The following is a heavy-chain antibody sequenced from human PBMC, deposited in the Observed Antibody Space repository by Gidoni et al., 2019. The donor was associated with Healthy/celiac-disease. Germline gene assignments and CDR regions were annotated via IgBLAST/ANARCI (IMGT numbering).Heavy chain of an antibody. V-gene: IGHV4-59*01. CDR3: ASRNGYYGSSGYSDY. D-gene: IGHD3-22*01. Sequence: QVQLQESGPGLVTPSETLSLTCTVSGGSISSYYWSWIRQPPGKGLEWIGYIDYSGSTNYNPSLKSRVTISVDTSKNQFSLKLSSVTAADTAVYYCASRNGYYGSSGYSDYWGQGTLVTVSS. CDR2: IDYSGST. J-gene: IGHJ4*02. CDR1: GGSISSYY.